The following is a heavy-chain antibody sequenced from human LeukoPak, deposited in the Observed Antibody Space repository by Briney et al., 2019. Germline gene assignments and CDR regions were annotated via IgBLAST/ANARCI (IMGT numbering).Heavy chain of an antibody. Sequence: SETLSLTCTVSGGSISSYYWSWVRQPPGKGLEWIGYIYYSGSTNYNPSLKSRVTISVDTSKNQLSLKLSSVTAADTAVYYCARVVVEMATMNPLFDYWGQGTLVTVSS. D-gene: IGHD5-24*01. CDR2: IYYSGST. CDR1: GGSISSYY. V-gene: IGHV4-59*01. J-gene: IGHJ4*02. CDR3: ARVVVEMATMNPLFDY.